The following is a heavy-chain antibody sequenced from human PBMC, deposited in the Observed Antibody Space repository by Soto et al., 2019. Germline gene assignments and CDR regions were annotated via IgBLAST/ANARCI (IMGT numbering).Heavy chain of an antibody. V-gene: IGHV2-5*02. CDR1: GFSLTTGTVG. CDR2: VYGDDDK. D-gene: IGHD3-16*02. Sequence: SGPTLVNPTQTLTLTCSFSGFSLTTGTVGVGWIRQSPGKALEWLALVYGDDDKRYSPSLKSRLTITRDTSKNQVVLTMTNMGPVDTATYYCAHSLITFGGIIVTFGYWGQGTLVTVSS. CDR3: AHSLITFGGIIVTFGY. J-gene: IGHJ4*02.